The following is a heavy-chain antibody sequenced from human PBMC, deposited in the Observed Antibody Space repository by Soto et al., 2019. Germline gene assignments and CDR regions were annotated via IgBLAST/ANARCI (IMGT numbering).Heavy chain of an antibody. Sequence: QVQLVQSGAEVKKPGASVKVSCKASGYTFTSYDINWVRQATGQGLEWMGWMNPNSGNTGYAQKFQGRVTMTRNTSISTAYMELSSLRSEDTAVYYCARDVYDILTGYPDAFDIWDQGTMVTVSS. D-gene: IGHD3-9*01. CDR1: GYTFTSYD. CDR3: ARDVYDILTGYPDAFDI. J-gene: IGHJ3*02. V-gene: IGHV1-8*01. CDR2: MNPNSGNT.